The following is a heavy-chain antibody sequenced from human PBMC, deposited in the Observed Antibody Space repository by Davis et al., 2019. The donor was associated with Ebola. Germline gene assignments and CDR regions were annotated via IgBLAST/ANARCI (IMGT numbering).Heavy chain of an antibody. CDR2: INHSGST. D-gene: IGHD6-6*01. V-gene: IGHV4-34*01. J-gene: IGHJ6*02. CDR3: ATGGIAARTYYYYGMDV. Sequence: SETLSLTCTVSGGSISSYYWSWIRQPPGKGLEWIGEINHSGSTNYNPSLKSRVTISVDTSKNQFSLKLSSVTAADTAVYYCATGGIAARTYYYYGMDVWGQGTTVTVSS. CDR1: GGSISSYY.